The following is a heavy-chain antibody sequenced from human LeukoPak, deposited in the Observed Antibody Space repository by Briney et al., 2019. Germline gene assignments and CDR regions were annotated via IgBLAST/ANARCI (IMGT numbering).Heavy chain of an antibody. CDR3: AKAHVPTMIRGVVSSD. Sequence: GGSLRLSYAASGFTFSSYAMSWVRQAPGKGLEWVSAISGSGGSTYYADSVKGRFTISRDNSKNTLYLQMNSLRAEDTAVYYCAKAHVPTMIRGVVSSDWGQGTLVTVSS. CDR1: GFTFSSYA. V-gene: IGHV3-23*01. CDR2: ISGSGGST. D-gene: IGHD3-10*01. J-gene: IGHJ4*02.